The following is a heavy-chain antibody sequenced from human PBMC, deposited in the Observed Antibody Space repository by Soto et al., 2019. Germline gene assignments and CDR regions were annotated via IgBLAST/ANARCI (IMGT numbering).Heavy chain of an antibody. V-gene: IGHV4-31*03. Sequence: SETLSLTCTVSCGSISSGGYYWSWIRQHPGKGLEWIGYIYYSGSTYYNPSLKSRVTISVDTSKNQFSLKLSSVTAADTAVYYCARVISGGHNWFDPWGQGTLVTVSS. CDR1: CGSISSGGYY. CDR3: ARVISGGHNWFDP. D-gene: IGHD2-21*01. CDR2: IYYSGST. J-gene: IGHJ5*02.